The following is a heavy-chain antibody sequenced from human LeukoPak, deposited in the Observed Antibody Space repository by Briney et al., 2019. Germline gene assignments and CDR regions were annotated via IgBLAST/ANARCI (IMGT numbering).Heavy chain of an antibody. CDR2: INAGNGNT. V-gene: IGHV1-3*01. CDR3: ARGRVGYGWFDP. Sequence: ASVKVSCKASGYTFTSYGISWVRQAPGQRLEWMGWINAGNGNTKYSQKVQGRVTITRDTSASTAYMELSSLKSEDTAVYYCARGRVGYGWFDPWGQGTLVTVSS. J-gene: IGHJ5*02. CDR1: GYTFTSYG. D-gene: IGHD3-16*01.